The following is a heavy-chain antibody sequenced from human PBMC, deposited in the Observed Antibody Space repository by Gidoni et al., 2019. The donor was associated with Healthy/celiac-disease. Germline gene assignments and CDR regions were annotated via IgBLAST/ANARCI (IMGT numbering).Heavy chain of an antibody. J-gene: IGHJ4*02. D-gene: IGHD3-10*01. CDR3: ARGQGDYYGSGSCDY. Sequence: QVQLQQWGAGLLKPSETLSLTCAVYGGSLSGYYWSWIRQPPGKGLEGIGEIDHSGSTNYNPSLKSRVTISVDTSKNQFSLKLSSVTAADTAVYYCARGQGDYYGSGSCDYWGQGTLVTVSS. CDR2: IDHSGST. CDR1: GGSLSGYY. V-gene: IGHV4-34*01.